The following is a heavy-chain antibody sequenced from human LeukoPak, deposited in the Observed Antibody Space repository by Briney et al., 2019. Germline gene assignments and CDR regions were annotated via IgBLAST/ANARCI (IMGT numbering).Heavy chain of an antibody. V-gene: IGHV3-23*01. CDR1: GFTFSSYA. Sequence: GGSLRLSCAASGFTFSSYAMSRVRQAPGKGLEWVSAISGSGGSTYYADSVKGRFTISRDNSKNTLYLQMNSLRAEDTAVYYCAKVADYSNYYYYYYMDVWGKGTTVTVSS. CDR2: ISGSGGST. J-gene: IGHJ6*03. CDR3: AKVADYSNYYYYYYMDV. D-gene: IGHD4-11*01.